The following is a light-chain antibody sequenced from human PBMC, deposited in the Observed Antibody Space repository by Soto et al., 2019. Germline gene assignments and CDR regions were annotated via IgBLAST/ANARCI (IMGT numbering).Light chain of an antibody. CDR2: AAS. J-gene: IGKJ2*01. CDR3: QQLNSYA. CDR1: QGISSY. Sequence: DIQLTQSPSFLSASVGDRVTITCRASQGISSYLAWYQQKPGKAPKLLIYAASTLQSGVPSRFSGSGSGTEFTLTISILQPEDFATYYCQQLNSYAFGQGTKLEIK. V-gene: IGKV1-9*01.